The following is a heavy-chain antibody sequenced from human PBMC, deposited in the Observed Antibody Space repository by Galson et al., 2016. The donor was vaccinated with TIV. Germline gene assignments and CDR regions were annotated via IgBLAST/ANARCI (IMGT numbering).Heavy chain of an antibody. CDR2: IWYDGNAK. J-gene: IGHJ4*02. CDR3: ARDGSWSGDPIYGGTRPDF. D-gene: IGHD3-10*01. V-gene: IGHV3-33*07. Sequence: SLRLSCATSGFTFSNYGMYWVRQAPGKGLEWVALIWYDGNAKFYADSVKGRFTISRDTYRDTLYLQMNSLSAGDTALYYCARDGSWSGDPIYGGTRPDFWGRGPLVSVSS. CDR1: GFTFSNYG.